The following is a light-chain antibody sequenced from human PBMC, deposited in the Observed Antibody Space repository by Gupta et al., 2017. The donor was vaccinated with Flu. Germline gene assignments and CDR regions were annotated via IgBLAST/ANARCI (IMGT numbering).Light chain of an antibody. V-gene: IGKV1-39*01. Sequence: PSSLSASVGDRVTIACLASQRISIYLNWYQQKPGKAPNLLIYNASSLQIGVPSTFSGGGSGTDFALTISRLQPEDFATYYSQQTYDTSWTFGQGTKVEIK. CDR3: QQTYDTSWT. CDR1: QRISIY. J-gene: IGKJ1*01. CDR2: NAS.